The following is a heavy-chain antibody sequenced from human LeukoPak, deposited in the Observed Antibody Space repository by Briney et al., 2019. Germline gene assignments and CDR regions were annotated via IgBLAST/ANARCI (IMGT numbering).Heavy chain of an antibody. CDR2: IRYDGSNK. Sequence: GGSLRLSCAASGFTFSSYGMHWVRQAPGKGLEWVALIRYDGSNKYYADSVKGRFTISRDNSKNTLYLQMNSLRAEDTAVYYCAKDYSSWPSRLDYWGQGTLVTVSS. J-gene: IGHJ4*02. D-gene: IGHD6-13*01. CDR3: AKDYSSWPSRLDY. CDR1: GFTFSSYG. V-gene: IGHV3-30*02.